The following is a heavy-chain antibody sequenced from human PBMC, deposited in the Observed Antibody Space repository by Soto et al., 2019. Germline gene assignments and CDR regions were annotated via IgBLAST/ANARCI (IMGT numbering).Heavy chain of an antibody. CDR1: GGSISSYY. Sequence: QVQLQESGPGLVKPSETLSLTCTVSGGSISSYYWSWIRQPPGKGLEWIGYIYYSGSTNYNPSLKSRVTISVDTSKNQFSLKLSYVTAADTAVYYCARDEGLRHFALWGRGTLVTVAS. D-gene: IGHD3-3*01. V-gene: IGHV4-59*01. J-gene: IGHJ2*01. CDR3: ARDEGLRHFAL. CDR2: IYYSGST.